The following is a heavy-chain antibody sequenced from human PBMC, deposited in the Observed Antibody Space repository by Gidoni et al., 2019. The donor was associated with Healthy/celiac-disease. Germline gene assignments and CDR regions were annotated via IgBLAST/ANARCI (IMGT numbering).Heavy chain of an antibody. J-gene: IGHJ4*02. CDR1: GFTFSSYE. CDR2: ISSSGSTI. D-gene: IGHD3-22*01. V-gene: IGHV3-48*03. CDR3: ARAPDYYDSSGYYPEIDY. Sequence: EVQLVEPGGGLVQPGGSLRLSCAASGFTFSSYEMNWVRQAPGKGLEWVSYISSSGSTIYYADSVKGRFTISRDNAKNSLYLQMNSLRAEDTAVYYCARAPDYYDSSGYYPEIDYWGQGTLVTVSS.